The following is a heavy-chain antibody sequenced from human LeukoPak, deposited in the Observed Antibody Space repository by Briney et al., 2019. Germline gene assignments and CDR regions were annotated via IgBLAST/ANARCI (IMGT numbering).Heavy chain of an antibody. J-gene: IGHJ6*03. V-gene: IGHV4-38-2*01. Sequence: SETLSLTCAVYGGSFSGYYWGWIRQPPGKGLEWIGSIYHSGSTYYNPSLKSRVTISVDTSKNQFSLKLSSVTAADTAVYYCARNGEAVAGTGYYYYYYYMDVWGKGTTVTVSS. CDR1: GGSFSGYY. CDR3: ARNGEAVAGTGYYYYYYYMDV. CDR2: IYHSGST. D-gene: IGHD6-19*01.